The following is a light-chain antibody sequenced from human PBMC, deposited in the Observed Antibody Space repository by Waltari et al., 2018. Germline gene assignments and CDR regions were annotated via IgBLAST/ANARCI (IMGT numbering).Light chain of an antibody. J-gene: IGKJ1*01. CDR2: KAS. CDR3: LQYNSYPWT. CDR1: QGISNW. Sequence: DIQMTQSPSSVSASVGDRVTITCRASQGISNWLAWYQQKPGKAPRLLIYKASYLESGVPSRFSGSASGTAFTLTISSLQADDFATYYCLQYNSYPWTFGQGTTVEIK. V-gene: IGKV1-5*03.